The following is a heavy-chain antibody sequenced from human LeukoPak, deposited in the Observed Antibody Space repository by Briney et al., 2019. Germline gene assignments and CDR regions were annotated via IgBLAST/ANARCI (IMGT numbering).Heavy chain of an antibody. CDR2: IRYDGSNK. CDR1: GFNFDEYG. V-gene: IGHV3-30*02. CDR3: AKGQYYYDSRSLLDY. D-gene: IGHD3-22*01. Sequence: GGSLRLSCAASGFNFDEYGMTWVRQAPGKGLEWVAFIRYDGSNKYYADSVKGRFTISRDNSKNTLYLQMNSLRAEDTAVYYCAKGQYYYDSRSLLDYWGQGTLVTVSS. J-gene: IGHJ4*02.